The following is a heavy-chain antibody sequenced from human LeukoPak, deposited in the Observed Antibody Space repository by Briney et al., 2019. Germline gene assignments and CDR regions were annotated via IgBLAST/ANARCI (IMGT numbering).Heavy chain of an antibody. CDR2: ISWNSGSI. CDR1: GFTFRSYW. CDR3: ARDGSGGYPNWFDP. Sequence: GGSLRLSCAASGFTFRSYWMSWVRQAPGKGLEWVSGISWNSGSIGYADSVKGRFTISRDTSKNTLYLQMNSLRAEDTAVYYCARDGSGGYPNWFDPWGQGTLVTVSS. V-gene: IGHV3-23*01. J-gene: IGHJ5*02. D-gene: IGHD1-26*01.